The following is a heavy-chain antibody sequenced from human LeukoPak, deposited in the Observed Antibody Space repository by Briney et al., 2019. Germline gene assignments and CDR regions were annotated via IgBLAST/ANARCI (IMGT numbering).Heavy chain of an antibody. J-gene: IGHJ4*02. CDR2: IYYSGST. D-gene: IGHD2-21*02. CDR1: GGSISSSSYY. Sequence: SETLSLTCTVSGGSISSSSYYWGWIRQPPGKGLEWIGGIYYSGSTYYNPSLKSRVTISVDTSKNQFSLKLSSVTAADTAVYYCARGGNEVTAHLLVYWGQGTLVTVSS. V-gene: IGHV4-39*07. CDR3: ARGGNEVTAHLLVY.